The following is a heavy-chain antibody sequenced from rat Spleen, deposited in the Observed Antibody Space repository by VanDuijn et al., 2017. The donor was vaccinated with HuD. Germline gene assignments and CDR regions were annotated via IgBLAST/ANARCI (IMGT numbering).Heavy chain of an antibody. CDR3: ARHGYDGSYYYWDY. Sequence: EVQLVESDGGLVQPGRSLKLSCAASGFTFSSFPMAWVRQAPKKGLEWVAYISSGHSSTYYRDSVKGRFTISRDNAKSSLYLQMDSLRSEDTATYYCARHGYDGSYYYWDYWGQGVMVTVSS. CDR1: GFTFSSFP. D-gene: IGHD1-12*02. V-gene: IGHV5-25*01. J-gene: IGHJ2*01. CDR2: ISSGHSST.